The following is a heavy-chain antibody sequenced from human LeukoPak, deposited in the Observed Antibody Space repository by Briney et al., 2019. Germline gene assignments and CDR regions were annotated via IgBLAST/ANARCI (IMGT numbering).Heavy chain of an antibody. J-gene: IGHJ4*02. CDR1: GFTFTTFS. CDR2: ISGSSNYI. V-gene: IGHV3-21*01. CDR3: ARNDANYHKFGY. Sequence: GGSLRLSCAGSGFTFTTFSMTWVRQAPGKGLEWVSAISGSSNYIYYADSVKGRFTISRDNAKNSLYLQMNSLRAEDTAVYYCARNDANYHKFGYWGQGTLVTVSS. D-gene: IGHD1-7*01.